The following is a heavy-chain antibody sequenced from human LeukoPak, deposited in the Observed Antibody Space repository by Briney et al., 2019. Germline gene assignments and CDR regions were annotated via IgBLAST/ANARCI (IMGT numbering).Heavy chain of an antibody. J-gene: IGHJ4*02. V-gene: IGHV1-3*01. CDR2: INAGNGNT. Sequence: ASVKVSCKASGYTFTSYAMHWVRQAPGQRLEWMGWINAGNGNTKYSQKFQGRVTITRDTSASTAYMELSSLRSEDTAVYYCARDGGSSAAFPFDYWGQGTLVTVSS. CDR1: GYTFTSYA. D-gene: IGHD1-26*01. CDR3: ARDGGSSAAFPFDY.